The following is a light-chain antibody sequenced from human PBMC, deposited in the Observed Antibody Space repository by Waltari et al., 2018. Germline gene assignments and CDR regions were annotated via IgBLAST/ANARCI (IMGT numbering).Light chain of an antibody. J-gene: IGKJ2*01. CDR1: QRQRHSNGYNY. V-gene: IGKV2-28*01. Sequence: QRQRHSNGYNYLDWYLQKPVRSPQDLIYLGSNRASQEPGRFSGSGSGTDFTGKISRLEAEDVRVYYCMQALQTAYTFGQGLKLEIK. CDR2: LGS. CDR3: MQALQTAYT.